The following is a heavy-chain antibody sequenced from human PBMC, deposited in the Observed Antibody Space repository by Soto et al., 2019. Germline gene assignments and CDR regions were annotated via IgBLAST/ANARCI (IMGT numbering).Heavy chain of an antibody. CDR2: ISTYDGTT. D-gene: IGHD3-22*01. CDR1: GYSFTSYG. V-gene: IGHV1-18*01. J-gene: IGHJ4*02. Sequence: ASVKISCKASGYSFTSYGINWVRQAPGQGLEWMGWISTYDGTTKYAQKVQGRVTMTTDTSTSTAYMELRSLRSDDTAVYYCARDQVFEDSRGNLAGYWGQGTLVTVSS. CDR3: ARDQVFEDSRGNLAGY.